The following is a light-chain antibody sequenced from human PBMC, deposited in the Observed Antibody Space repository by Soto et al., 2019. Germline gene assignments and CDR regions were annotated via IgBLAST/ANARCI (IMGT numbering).Light chain of an antibody. CDR3: SSYTSTNTLL. Sequence: QSALIQPASVSGSRGQSITISCTGASSDVGGYNYVSWYQQFPGRAPKVMIYEVTNRPSGVSNRFSGSKSGNTASLTISGPRAGEGAVYYCSSYTSTNTLLFGGGTRLPAL. J-gene: IGLJ2*01. V-gene: IGLV2-14*01. CDR2: EVT. CDR1: SSDVGGYNY.